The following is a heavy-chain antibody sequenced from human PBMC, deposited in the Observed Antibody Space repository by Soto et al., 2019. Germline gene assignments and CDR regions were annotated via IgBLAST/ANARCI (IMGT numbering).Heavy chain of an antibody. CDR1: GYTFTSYG. V-gene: IGHV1-18*01. Sequence: QVQLVQSGAEVKKPGASVKVSCKASGYTFTSYGISWVRQAPGQGLEWMGWISAYNGNTNYAQKLQGRVTMTTDTSTSTAYMELRSLRSDDTAVYYCARETAYDYIWGSYRHDAFDIWGPGTMVTVSS. CDR3: ARETAYDYIWGSYRHDAFDI. D-gene: IGHD3-16*02. J-gene: IGHJ3*02. CDR2: ISAYNGNT.